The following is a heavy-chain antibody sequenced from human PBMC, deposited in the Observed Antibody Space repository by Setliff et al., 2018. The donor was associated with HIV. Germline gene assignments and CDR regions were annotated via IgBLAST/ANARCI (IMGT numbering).Heavy chain of an antibody. CDR2: ISPNSGGT. D-gene: IGHD2-2*01. Sequence: ASVKVSCKTSGYTFPDYYLHWVRQAPGQGLEWMGRISPNSGGTNYAQKFQGRVTMTRDTSINTVYMELSSLRSDDTAVYYCARDHPYFCSSTSCSFLDYWGQGTLVSVSS. CDR3: ARDHPYFCSSTSCSFLDY. V-gene: IGHV1-2*06. J-gene: IGHJ4*02. CDR1: GYTFPDYY.